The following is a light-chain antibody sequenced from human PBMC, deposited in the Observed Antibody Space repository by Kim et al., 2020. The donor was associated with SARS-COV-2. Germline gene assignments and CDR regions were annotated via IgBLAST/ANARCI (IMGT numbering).Light chain of an antibody. CDR3: QLWDSTFWV. J-gene: IGLJ3*02. Sequence: SEALGQTVRITWGAKNMGSKDVRGYQQKPGQAPVVVIYGNTNRPSGIPERFSGSNSGNTATLTISGAQAGDEADYYCQLWDSTFWVFGGGTQLTVL. CDR2: GNT. V-gene: IGLV3-9*01. CDR1: NMGSKD.